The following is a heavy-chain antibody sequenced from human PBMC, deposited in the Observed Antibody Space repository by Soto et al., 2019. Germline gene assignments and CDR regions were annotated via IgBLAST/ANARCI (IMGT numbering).Heavy chain of an antibody. V-gene: IGHV4-31*03. Sequence: QVQLQEAGPGLVKPSQTLSLTCTVSGASIRGVDYFWTWIRQRPGKGLEWLGNIYASGSAYTNPSPPSRVGISVDTSQNQCALSLTSVTAADSAVYYCAREGKDISPHGGWNAFDLWGQGTAVSVFS. CDR1: GASIRGVDYF. CDR3: AREGKDISPHGGWNAFDL. D-gene: IGHD2-15*01. CDR2: IYASGSA. J-gene: IGHJ3*01.